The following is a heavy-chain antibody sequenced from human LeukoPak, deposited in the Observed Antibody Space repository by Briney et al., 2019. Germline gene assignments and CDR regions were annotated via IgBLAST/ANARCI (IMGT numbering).Heavy chain of an antibody. CDR1: GLTFSTYA. CDR3: AKDRKVFEI. V-gene: IGHV3-23*01. CDR2: ISGSGSTT. D-gene: IGHD1-14*01. Sequence: PGGSLRLSCEASGLTFSTYAMSWVRQAPRKGLEWVSAISGSGSTTYYADSVRGRFTISRDNSKNTFYLQMNSLRAEDTAVYHCAKDRKVFEIWGQGTLVTVSS. J-gene: IGHJ4*02.